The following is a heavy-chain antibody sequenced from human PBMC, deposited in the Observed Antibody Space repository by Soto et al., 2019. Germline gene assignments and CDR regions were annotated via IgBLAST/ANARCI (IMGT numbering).Heavy chain of an antibody. V-gene: IGHV3-23*01. CDR3: AKDIQTGTTGWFDP. CDR1: GFTFSSYA. J-gene: IGHJ5*02. Sequence: PGGSLRLSCAASGFTFSSYAVTWVRQAPGKGLEWVSTISGSGGGTYYADSVKGRFTISRDNSKNTLHLQMNSLRAEDTAVYYCAKDIQTGTTGWFDPWGQGTLVTVSS. D-gene: IGHD1-7*01. CDR2: ISGSGGGT.